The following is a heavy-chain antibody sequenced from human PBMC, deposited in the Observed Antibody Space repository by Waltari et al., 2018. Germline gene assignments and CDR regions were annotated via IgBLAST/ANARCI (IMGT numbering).Heavy chain of an antibody. CDR3: AREVNIVSTSDAFDI. CDR1: GGSINSSNYF. Sequence: QVQLQESGPGLVKPSQTLSLTCTVSGGSINSSNYFWNWIRQHPGTGLDWIGHVRYTGSAYYNPSLKSRVTRSLDTSKTLFSLNVSSVSAADTAVYYCAREVNIVSTSDAFDIWGPGTMVTVSS. CDR2: VRYTGSA. J-gene: IGHJ3*02. V-gene: IGHV4-31*03. D-gene: IGHD5-12*01.